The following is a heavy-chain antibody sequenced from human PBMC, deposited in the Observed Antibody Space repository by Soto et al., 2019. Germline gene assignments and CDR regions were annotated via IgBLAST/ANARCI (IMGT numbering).Heavy chain of an antibody. V-gene: IGHV3-15*01. J-gene: IGHJ4*02. CDR3: TTDQSMVRGVITQFDY. CDR2: IKSKTDGGTT. Sequence: GGSLRLSCAASGFTFSNAWMSWVRQAPGKGLEWVGRIKSKTDGGTTDYAAPVKGRFTISRDDSKNTLYLQMNSLKTEDTAVYYCTTDQSMVRGVITQFDYWGQGTLVTVSS. CDR1: GFTFSNAW. D-gene: IGHD3-10*01.